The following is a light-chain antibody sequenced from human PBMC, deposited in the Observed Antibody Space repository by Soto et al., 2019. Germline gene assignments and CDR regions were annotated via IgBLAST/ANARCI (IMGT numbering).Light chain of an antibody. CDR3: QQRDYWQVT. V-gene: IGKV3D-11*02. Sequence: EMVMTQSPATLSVSPGERATLSCRASQSVSSNLAWYQQKPGQAPRLLIYGVSNRATGIPARFSGSGSGTDFTLTISSLEPEDFAVYYCQQRDYWQVTFGQGTRLEI. CDR1: QSVSSN. J-gene: IGKJ5*01. CDR2: GVS.